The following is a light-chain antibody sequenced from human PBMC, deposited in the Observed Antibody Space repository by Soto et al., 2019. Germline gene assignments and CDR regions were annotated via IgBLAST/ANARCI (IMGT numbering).Light chain of an antibody. CDR3: QQSYSIFMYT. V-gene: IGKV1-39*01. CDR2: AAS. Sequence: IQMTQSASSLSASVGDRVAISCRASQDIRNTLAWYQQKPGEAPKLLIFAASNLQSGVPSRFSGSGSGTDFTLTISSLQPEDFATYYCQQSYSIFMYTFGQGTRLEIK. J-gene: IGKJ5*01. CDR1: QDIRNT.